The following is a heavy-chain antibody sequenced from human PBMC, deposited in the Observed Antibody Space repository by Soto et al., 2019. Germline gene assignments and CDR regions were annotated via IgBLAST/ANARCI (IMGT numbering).Heavy chain of an antibody. CDR3: ARAGYDFWSGYSNWFDP. V-gene: IGHV1-46*01. CDR2: INPSGGST. J-gene: IGHJ5*02. Sequence: ASVKVSCKASGYTFTSYYMHWVRQAPGQGLEWMGIINPSGGSTSYAQKFQGGVTMTRDTSTSTVYMELSSLRSEDTAVYYCARAGYDFWSGYSNWFDPWGQGTLVTVSS. CDR1: GYTFTSYY. D-gene: IGHD3-3*01.